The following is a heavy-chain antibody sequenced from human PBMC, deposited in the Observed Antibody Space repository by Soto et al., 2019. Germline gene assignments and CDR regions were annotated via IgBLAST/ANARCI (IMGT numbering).Heavy chain of an antibody. Sequence: SETLSLTCTVSGGSISSGDYYWSWIRQPPGKGLEWIGYIYYSGSTHYNPSLRSRVTISADTSKNQFSLNLRSEDTAVYYCARDGQKVGWYGGYGMDVWGQGTTVTVSS. D-gene: IGHD6-19*01. CDR2: IYYSGST. J-gene: IGHJ6*02. V-gene: IGHV4-30-4*02. CDR3: ARDGQKVGWYGGYGMDV. CDR1: GGSISSGDYY.